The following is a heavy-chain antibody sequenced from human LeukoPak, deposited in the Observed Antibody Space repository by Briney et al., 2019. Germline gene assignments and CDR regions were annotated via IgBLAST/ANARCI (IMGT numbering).Heavy chain of an antibody. J-gene: IGHJ4*02. CDR2: IIPIFGTA. CDR3: ARALRGYSYGHNDY. CDR1: GGTFSSYA. D-gene: IGHD5-18*01. V-gene: IGHV1-69*05. Sequence: GASVKVSCKASGGTFSSYAISWVRQAPGQGLEWMGGIIPIFGTANYAQKFQGRVTITTDESTSTAYMELSSLRSEDTAVYYCARALRGYSYGHNDYWGQGTLVTVSS.